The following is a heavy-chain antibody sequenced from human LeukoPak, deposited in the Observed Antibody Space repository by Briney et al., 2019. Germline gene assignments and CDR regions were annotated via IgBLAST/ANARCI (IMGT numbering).Heavy chain of an antibody. CDR1: RFTFTSSA. CDR2: IVVGSGNT. D-gene: IGHD6-13*01. Sequence: ASVKVSCKASRFTFTSSAVQWVRQARGQRLEWIGWIVVGSGNTNYAQKFQERVTITRDMSTSTVYMELSSLRSEDTAVYYCSAGFGSSWYDCYFDLWGRGTLVTVSS. V-gene: IGHV1-58*01. J-gene: IGHJ2*01. CDR3: SAGFGSSWYDCYFDL.